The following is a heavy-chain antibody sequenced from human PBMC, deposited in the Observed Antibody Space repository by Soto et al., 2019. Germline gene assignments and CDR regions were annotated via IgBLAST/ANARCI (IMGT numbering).Heavy chain of an antibody. Sequence: GGSLRLSCAASGFTFSSYAMSWVRQAPGKGLEWVSAISGSGGSTYYADSVKGRFTISRDNSKNTPYLQMNSLRAEDTAVYYCAKDRRARKGYYYDSSGYYALVEFDYWGQGTLVTVSS. D-gene: IGHD3-22*01. CDR2: ISGSGGST. CDR1: GFTFSSYA. J-gene: IGHJ4*02. V-gene: IGHV3-23*01. CDR3: AKDRRARKGYYYDSSGYYALVEFDY.